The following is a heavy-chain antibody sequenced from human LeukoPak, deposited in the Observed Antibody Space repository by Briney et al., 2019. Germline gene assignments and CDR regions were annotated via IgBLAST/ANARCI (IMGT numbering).Heavy chain of an antibody. V-gene: IGHV3-23*01. CDR3: AKANPSGTYYFHY. CDR2: ISDTGVIT. D-gene: IGHD1-26*01. Sequence: GGSLRLSCAASGFTFSNYGMSWVRQAPGKGLEWVAAISDTGVITYYADSVKGRFTISRDNSKNTLYLQVNSLRVEDTALYYCAKANPSGTYYFHYWGQGTLVTVSS. J-gene: IGHJ4*02. CDR1: GFTFSNYG.